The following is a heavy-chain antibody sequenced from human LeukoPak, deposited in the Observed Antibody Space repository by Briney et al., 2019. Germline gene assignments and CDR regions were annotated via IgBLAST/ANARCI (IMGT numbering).Heavy chain of an antibody. D-gene: IGHD2-21*01. CDR1: GVSMSAFQ. CDR2: INTKGET. Sequence: SETLSLTCTVSGVSMSAFQWSWVRQSPEKGLEWIGCINTKGETSYNPSLKSRVTTSVDTSKSQFSLRLTSVTAADTAVYYCATSNDAKIAPFDHWGQGAPVTVSS. CDR3: ATSNDAKIAPFDH. V-gene: IGHV4-4*09. J-gene: IGHJ4*02.